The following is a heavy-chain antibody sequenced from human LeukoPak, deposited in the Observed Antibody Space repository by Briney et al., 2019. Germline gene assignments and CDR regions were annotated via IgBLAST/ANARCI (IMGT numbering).Heavy chain of an antibody. J-gene: IGHJ6*02. CDR3: ARDLYPVVAATRRHYYYGMDV. V-gene: IGHV1-46*01. CDR1: GYTFTSCY. CDR2: INPSGGST. Sequence: ASVKVSCKASGYTFTSCYMHWVRQAPGQGLEWMGIINPSGGSTSYAQKFQGRVTMTRDTSTSTVYMELSSLRSEDTAVYYCARDLYPVVAATRRHYYYGMDVWGQGTTVTVSS. D-gene: IGHD2-15*01.